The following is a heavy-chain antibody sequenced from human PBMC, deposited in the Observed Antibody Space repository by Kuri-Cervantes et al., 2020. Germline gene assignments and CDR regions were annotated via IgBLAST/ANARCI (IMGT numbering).Heavy chain of an antibody. CDR2: INPNSGGT. D-gene: IGHD4-17*01. CDR1: GYTFTGYY. V-gene: IGHV1-2*04. CDR3: ASHGDYVLRLDWYFDL. Sequence: ASVKVSCKASGYTFTGYYMHWVRQAPGQGLEWMGWINPNSGGTNYAQKFQGWVAMTRDTSISTAYMELSSLRSEDTAVYYCASHGDYVLRLDWYFDLWGRGTLVTVSS. J-gene: IGHJ2*01.